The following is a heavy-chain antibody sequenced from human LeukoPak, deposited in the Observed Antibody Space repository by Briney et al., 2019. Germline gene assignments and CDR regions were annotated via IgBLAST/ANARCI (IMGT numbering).Heavy chain of an antibody. J-gene: IGHJ6*03. CDR1: GFTFSDYG. V-gene: IGHV3-30*02. Sequence: AGGSLRLSCAASGFTFSDYGMHWVRQAPGKGLDWVASIRYDGSNKYYADSVRGRFTISRDNSKNTLYLQMNSLTPEDTAVYYCAKGNCGGDCYTYFYFYMDVWGKGATVTVSS. D-gene: IGHD2-21*02. CDR2: IRYDGSNK. CDR3: AKGNCGGDCYTYFYFYMDV.